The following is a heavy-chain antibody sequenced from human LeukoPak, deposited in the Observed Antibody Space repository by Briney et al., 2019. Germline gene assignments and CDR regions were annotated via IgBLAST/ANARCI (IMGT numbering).Heavy chain of an antibody. J-gene: IGHJ5*02. CDR3: AKDSIVVVPAASSWFDP. CDR1: GFTFSSYG. Sequence: GGSLRLSCAASGFTFSSYGMHWVRQAPGKGLEWVAFIRYDGSNKYYADSVKGRFTISRDNSKITLYLQMNSLRAEDTAVYYCAKDSIVVVPAASSWFDPWGQGTLVTVSS. V-gene: IGHV3-30*02. CDR2: IRYDGSNK. D-gene: IGHD2-2*01.